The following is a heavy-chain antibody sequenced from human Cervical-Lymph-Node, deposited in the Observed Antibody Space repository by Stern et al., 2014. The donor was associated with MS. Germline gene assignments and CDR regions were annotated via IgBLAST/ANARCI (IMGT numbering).Heavy chain of an antibody. CDR2: VVVFNGDV. J-gene: IGHJ5*02. Sequence: QLGQYGPEVKKPGTSVKVSCKASGITFSHSAIQWLRQARGQPPEWIGWVVVFNGDVNYAPRFQERVTITRDMSTSTVYMELRSLKSEDTAIYYCASERYTYYDDQRPPGGFDPWGQGTLVTVSS. CDR1: GITFSHSA. CDR3: ASERYTYYDDQRPPGGFDP. D-gene: IGHD5-18*01. V-gene: IGHV1-58*02.